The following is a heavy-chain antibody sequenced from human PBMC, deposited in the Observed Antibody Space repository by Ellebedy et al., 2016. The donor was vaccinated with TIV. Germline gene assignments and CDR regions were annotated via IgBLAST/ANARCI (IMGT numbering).Heavy chain of an antibody. CDR3: ARSLLIFTFDKCYFDL. V-gene: IGHV4-39*01. J-gene: IGHJ2*01. D-gene: IGHD3/OR15-3a*01. CDR2: IFDSGST. Sequence: GSLRLSCTVSGGSISGSSYYWGWIRQPPGQGLEWIGNIFDSGSTYYNTSLKSRVTISVDTSKNQFSLKLSSVTAADTAVYYCARSLLIFTFDKCYFDLWGRGTLVTVSS. CDR1: GGSISGSSYY.